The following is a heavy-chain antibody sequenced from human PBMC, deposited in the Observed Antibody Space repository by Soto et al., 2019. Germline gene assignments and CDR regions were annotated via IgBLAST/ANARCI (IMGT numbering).Heavy chain of an antibody. V-gene: IGHV1-3*01. D-gene: IGHD6-19*01. CDR1: GYTFTSYA. Sequence: QVQLVQSGAEVKKPGASVKVSCKASGYTFTSYAMHWVRQAPGQRLEWMGWINAGNGNTKYSQKFQGRVTITRDTSASTAYMELSSLRSEDTAVYYCARGQLAVAGTDFDYWGQGTLVTVSS. CDR3: ARGQLAVAGTDFDY. CDR2: INAGNGNT. J-gene: IGHJ4*02.